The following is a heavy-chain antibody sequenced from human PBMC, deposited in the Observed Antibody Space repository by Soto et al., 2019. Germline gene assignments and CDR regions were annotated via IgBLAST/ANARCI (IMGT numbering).Heavy chain of an antibody. Sequence: ASVKVSCKASGYTFTGYYMHWVRQAPGQGLEWMGWINPNSGGTNYAQKFQGRVTMTRDTSISTAYMELSRLRSDDTAVYYCARVRFLEWLPEPWGQGTLVTVSS. V-gene: IGHV1-2*02. CDR2: INPNSGGT. CDR1: GYTFTGYY. CDR3: ARVRFLEWLPEP. D-gene: IGHD3-3*01. J-gene: IGHJ5*02.